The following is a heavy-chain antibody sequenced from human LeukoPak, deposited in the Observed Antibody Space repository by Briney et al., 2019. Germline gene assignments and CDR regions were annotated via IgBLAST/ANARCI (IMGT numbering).Heavy chain of an antibody. Sequence: PGGSLRLSCAASEITFTNYWMTWVRQAPGKGLEWVASLKQDGSQKFYVDSVKGRFTISRDNAKNPLYLQMNSLRAEDTAVYYCVNGVVNAYRFDYWGQGTLVTVSS. CDR1: EITFTNYW. V-gene: IGHV3-7*01. CDR2: LKQDGSQK. D-gene: IGHD3-3*01. J-gene: IGHJ4*02. CDR3: VNGVVNAYRFDY.